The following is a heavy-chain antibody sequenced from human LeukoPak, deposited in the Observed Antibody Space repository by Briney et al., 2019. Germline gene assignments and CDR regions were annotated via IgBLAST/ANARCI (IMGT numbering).Heavy chain of an antibody. V-gene: IGHV3-23*01. D-gene: IGHD3-10*01. CDR2: ISGSGGST. CDR1: GFTFSSYA. CDR3: AKDSYVVVRGATLY. Sequence: GGSLRLSCAASGFTFSSYAMSWVRQAPGKGLEWVSAISGSGGSTYYADSVKGRFTISRDNSKNTLYLQMNSLRAEDTAVYYCAKDSYVVVRGATLYWGQGTLVTVSS. J-gene: IGHJ4*02.